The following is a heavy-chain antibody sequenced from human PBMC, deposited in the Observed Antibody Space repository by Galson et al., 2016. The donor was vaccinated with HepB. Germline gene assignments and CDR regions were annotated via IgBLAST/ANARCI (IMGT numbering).Heavy chain of an antibody. Sequence: SETLSLTCSVSGTSLSSYYWSWIRQPPGKGLEWIAYFYFSGSTNYNPSLRSRVTVSFDTSKNQFSLKLSSVTAADTAVYYCAREDWYFDLWGRGTLVTVSS. J-gene: IGHJ2*01. CDR2: FYFSGST. CDR3: AREDWYFDL. CDR1: GTSLSSYY. V-gene: IGHV4-59*12.